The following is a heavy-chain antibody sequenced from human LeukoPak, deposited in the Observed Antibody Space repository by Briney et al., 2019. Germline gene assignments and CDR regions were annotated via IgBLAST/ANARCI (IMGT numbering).Heavy chain of an antibody. Sequence: PSETLSLTCTVSGGSISSSSYYWGWIRQPPGKGLEWIGSIYYSGSTYYNPSLKSRVTISVDTSKNQFSLKLSSVTAADTAVYYCARQDYDYVWGTSTGAFDIWGQGTMVTVSS. D-gene: IGHD3-16*01. CDR1: GGSISSSSYY. V-gene: IGHV4-39*01. CDR3: ARQDYDYVWGTSTGAFDI. CDR2: IYYSGST. J-gene: IGHJ3*02.